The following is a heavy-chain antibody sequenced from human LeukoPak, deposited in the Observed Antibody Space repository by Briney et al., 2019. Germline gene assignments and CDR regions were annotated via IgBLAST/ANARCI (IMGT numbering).Heavy chain of an antibody. J-gene: IGHJ5*02. Sequence: PSETLSLTCGVYGGSFNDYYRSWIRQPPGKGLEWIGEINHAGNTNYNPSLKSRVSMSVDRSKSQVSLHLNSVTAADTAVYYCARSHGAGLQWFDTWGQGTPVTVSS. CDR3: ARSHGAGLQWFDT. CDR1: GGSFNDYY. CDR2: INHAGNT. V-gene: IGHV4-34*01. D-gene: IGHD3-10*01.